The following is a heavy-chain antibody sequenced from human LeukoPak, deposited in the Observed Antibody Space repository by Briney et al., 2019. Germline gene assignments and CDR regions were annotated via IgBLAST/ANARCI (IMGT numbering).Heavy chain of an antibody. Sequence: PSETLSLTCTVSGGSISSYFWTWIRQPAGKGLERIGRIYTSGSTNYNPSLKSRVTMSVDTSKNQFSLKLSSVTAADTAVYYCARAGDSSGYEYYFDYWGQGTLVTVSS. CDR2: IYTSGST. CDR1: GGSISSYF. CDR3: ARAGDSSGYEYYFDY. D-gene: IGHD3-22*01. V-gene: IGHV4-4*07. J-gene: IGHJ4*02.